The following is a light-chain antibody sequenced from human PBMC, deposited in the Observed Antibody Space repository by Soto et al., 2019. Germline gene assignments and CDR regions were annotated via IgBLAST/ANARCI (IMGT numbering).Light chain of an antibody. CDR3: CSYAGSSTFV. V-gene: IGLV2-23*03. J-gene: IGLJ3*02. CDR2: EGS. Sequence: QSVLTQPASVSGSRGQSITISCTGTSSDVGNYNLVSWYQQRPGKAPKLMIYEGSKRPSGVSYRFSGSKSGNTASLTVSGLLAEDEADYHCCSYAGSSTFVFGGGTKLTVL. CDR1: SSDVGNYNL.